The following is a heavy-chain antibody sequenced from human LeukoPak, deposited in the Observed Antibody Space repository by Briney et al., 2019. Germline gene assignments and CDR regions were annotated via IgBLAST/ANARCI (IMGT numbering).Heavy chain of an antibody. CDR2: IYYSGST. CDR3: ARGVMITFGGVIVPPDY. CDR1: GGSISSYY. Sequence: SETLSLTCTVSGGSISSYYWSWIRQPPGKGLEWIGYIYYSGSTYYNPSLKSRVTISVDTSKNQFSLKLSSVTAADTAVYYCARGVMITFGGVIVPPDYWGQGTLVTVSS. J-gene: IGHJ4*02. V-gene: IGHV4-59*12. D-gene: IGHD3-16*02.